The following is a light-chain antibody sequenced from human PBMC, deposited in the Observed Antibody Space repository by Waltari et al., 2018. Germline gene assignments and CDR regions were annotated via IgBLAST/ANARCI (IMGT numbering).Light chain of an antibody. CDR1: QSIGSS. CDR3: QQYGTSPIT. CDR2: YAS. Sequence: EIVLTQSPDFQSVTPKEKVTITCRASQSIGSSLHWYQQKPDQSPKLLIKYASQTISGVPSRFSGSGSGTDFTLTINSLEAEDFAVFYCQQYGTSPITFGQGTRLEIK. J-gene: IGKJ5*01. V-gene: IGKV6D-21*02.